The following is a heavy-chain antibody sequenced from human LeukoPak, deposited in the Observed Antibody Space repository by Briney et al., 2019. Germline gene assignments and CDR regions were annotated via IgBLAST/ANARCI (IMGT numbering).Heavy chain of an antibody. CDR1: GFTFSSYA. CDR2: ISHDGSNK. V-gene: IGHV3-30-3*01. CDR3: ARDLITFGGVIAATLSPQCYFDY. J-gene: IGHJ4*02. Sequence: GGSLRLSCAASGFTFSSYAMHWVRQAPGKGLEWVAVISHDGSNKYYADSVKGRFTISRDNSKNTLYLQMNSLRAEDTAVYYCARDLITFGGVIAATLSPQCYFDYWGQGTLVTVSS. D-gene: IGHD3-16*02.